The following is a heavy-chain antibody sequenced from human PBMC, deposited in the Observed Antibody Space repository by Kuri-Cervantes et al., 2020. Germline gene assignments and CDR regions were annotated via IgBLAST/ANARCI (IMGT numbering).Heavy chain of an antibody. Sequence: ASVKVSCKASGYTFTSYGISWVRQAPGQGLEWMGWISAYNGNTNYAQKLQGRVTMTTDTSTSTAYVELRSLRSDDTAVYYCVIARYFDWAPHYFDYWGQGTLVTVSS. CDR2: ISAYNGNT. D-gene: IGHD3-9*01. CDR1: GYTFTSYG. CDR3: VIARYFDWAPHYFDY. J-gene: IGHJ4*02. V-gene: IGHV1-18*01.